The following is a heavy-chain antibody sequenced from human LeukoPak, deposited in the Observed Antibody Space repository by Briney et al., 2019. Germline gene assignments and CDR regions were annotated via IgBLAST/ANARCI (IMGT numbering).Heavy chain of an antibody. CDR1: GFTFSDYY. CDR2: ISSSGSTI. J-gene: IGHJ3*02. Sequence: PGGSLRLSCAASGFTFSDYYMSWIRQAPGKGLEWVSYISSSGSTIYYADSVKGRFTISRDNAKNSLYLQMNSLRAEDTAVYYCARDHGTTVVIIAFDIWGQGTMVTVSS. CDR3: ARDHGTTVVIIAFDI. D-gene: IGHD4-23*01. V-gene: IGHV3-11*01.